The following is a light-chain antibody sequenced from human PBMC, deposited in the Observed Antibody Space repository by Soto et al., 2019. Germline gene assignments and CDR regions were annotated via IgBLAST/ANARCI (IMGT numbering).Light chain of an antibody. CDR1: NIGSKS. Sequence: SYELTQPPSVSVAPGQTARITCGGNNIGSKSVHWYQQKPGQAPVLVIYYDSDRPSGIPERFSGSNSGNTATLTISRVEAGDEADYYCQVWDSSSDHLVFGGGTKRTVL. J-gene: IGLJ2*01. CDR2: YDS. V-gene: IGLV3-21*04. CDR3: QVWDSSSDHLV.